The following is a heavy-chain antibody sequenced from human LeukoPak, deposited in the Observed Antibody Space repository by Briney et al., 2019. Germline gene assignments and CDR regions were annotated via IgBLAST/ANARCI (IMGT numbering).Heavy chain of an antibody. CDR2: IYYSGST. V-gene: IGHV4-30-4*01. Sequence: KTSETLSLTCTVSGGSISSGDYYWSWIRQPPGKGLEWIGYIYYSGSTYYNPSLKSRVTISVDTSKNQFSLKLSSVTAADTAVYYCARSTTEVTPPLDNHAFDIWGQGTMVTVSS. J-gene: IGHJ3*02. CDR1: GGSISSGDYY. D-gene: IGHD4-23*01. CDR3: ARSTTEVTPPLDNHAFDI.